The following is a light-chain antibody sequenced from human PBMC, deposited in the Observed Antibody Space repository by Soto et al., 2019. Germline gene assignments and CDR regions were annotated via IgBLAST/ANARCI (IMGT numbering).Light chain of an antibody. V-gene: IGKV3-15*01. J-gene: IGKJ4*01. CDR3: QQYNNWPRAT. CDR1: QSVSSN. CDR2: GAS. Sequence: EIVMTQSPATLSVYPGERATLSCRASQSVSSNLAWYQQKPGQAPRLLIYGASTRATGIPARFSGSGSGTEFTLTISSLQSEDFAVYYCQQYNNWPRATFGGGTKVDI.